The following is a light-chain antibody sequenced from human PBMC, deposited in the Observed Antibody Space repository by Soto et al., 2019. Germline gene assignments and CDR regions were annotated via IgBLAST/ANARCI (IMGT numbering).Light chain of an antibody. CDR3: QHYGSSPYT. J-gene: IGKJ2*01. V-gene: IGKV3-20*01. CDR2: DAT. CDR1: QSVGGTY. Sequence: EIVLTQSPGTLSLSPGARATLSCRASQSVGGTYLAWYQQKPGQAPRLLIYDATSRASGIPDRFSGSGSGTDFTLSISSLEPEDFAVYYCQHYGSSPYTFGQGTKLEI.